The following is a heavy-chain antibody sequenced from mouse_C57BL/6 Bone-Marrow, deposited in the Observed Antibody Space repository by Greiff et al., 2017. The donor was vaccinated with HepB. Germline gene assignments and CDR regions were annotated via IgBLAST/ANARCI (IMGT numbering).Heavy chain of an antibody. D-gene: IGHD2-4*01. CDR3: ARGDYDGAYYFDY. V-gene: IGHV1-55*01. CDR2: IYPGSGST. J-gene: IGHJ2*01. Sequence: VKPGASVKMSCKASGYTFTSYLITWVKQRPGQGLEWIGDIYPGSGSTNYNEKFKSKATLTVDTSSSTAYMQLSSLTSEDSAVYYCARGDYDGAYYFDYWGQGPTLTVSS. CDR1: GYTFTSYL.